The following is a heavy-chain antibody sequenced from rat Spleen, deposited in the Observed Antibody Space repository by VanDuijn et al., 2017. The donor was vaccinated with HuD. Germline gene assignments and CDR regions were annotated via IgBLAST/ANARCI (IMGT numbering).Heavy chain of an antibody. V-gene: IGHV5-7*01. CDR2: ISYDGSST. D-gene: IGHD1-3*01. CDR3: ARDYGSYFDY. Sequence: EVQLVESGGGLVQPGRSLKLSCAASGFTFSDYYMAWVRQAPTKGLEWVASISYDGSSTYYRDSVKGRFTISRDNAKSTLYLQMDSLRSEDTATYYCARDYGSYFDYWGQGVMVTVSS. CDR1: GFTFSDYY. J-gene: IGHJ2*01.